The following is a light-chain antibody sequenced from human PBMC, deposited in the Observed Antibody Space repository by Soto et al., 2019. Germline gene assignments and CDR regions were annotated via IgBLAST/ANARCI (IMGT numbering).Light chain of an antibody. J-gene: IGKJ5*01. Sequence: TQSPSALAASVGDRLTLTCRASRNVSIYLNWYQHKPGKGPTLLIHATSNLQIGVPSRFSGSGSGTEFTPTISSLEPEDFGTYYCQQSYKMPSFGQGTRLEIK. CDR1: RNVSIY. CDR2: ATS. CDR3: QQSYKMPS. V-gene: IGKV1-39*01.